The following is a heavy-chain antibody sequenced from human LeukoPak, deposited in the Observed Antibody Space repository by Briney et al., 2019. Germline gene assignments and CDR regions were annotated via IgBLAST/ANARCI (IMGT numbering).Heavy chain of an antibody. D-gene: IGHD6-13*01. J-gene: IGHJ4*02. CDR1: GFTFSSYA. V-gene: IGHV3-30-3*01. Sequence: GGSLRLSCAASGFTFSSYAMHWVRQAPGKGLEWVAVISYDGSNKYYADSVKGRFTISRDNSKNTLYLQMNSLRAEDTAVYYCAKDQFSSSWYRYFDYWGQGTLVTVS. CDR3: AKDQFSSSWYRYFDY. CDR2: ISYDGSNK.